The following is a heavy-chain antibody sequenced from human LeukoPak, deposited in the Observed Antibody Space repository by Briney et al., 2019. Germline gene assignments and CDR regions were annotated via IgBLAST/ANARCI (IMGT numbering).Heavy chain of an antibody. CDR2: LNGDNT. CDR3: VREATGYSFADY. V-gene: IGHV3-23*01. D-gene: IGHD1-26*01. CDR1: GFTFSNLA. Sequence: GGSLRLSCAASGFTFSNLAMSWIRQAPGKGLEWVSALNGDNTYYADSVKGRFTVSRDNSKNTLYLQMNSLTAEDTAVYYCVREATGYSFADYWGQGTLVSVSS. J-gene: IGHJ4*02.